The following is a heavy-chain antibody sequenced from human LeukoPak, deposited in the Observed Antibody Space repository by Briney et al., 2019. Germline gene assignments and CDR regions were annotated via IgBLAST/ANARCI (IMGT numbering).Heavy chain of an antibody. D-gene: IGHD3-16*01. Sequence: SETLSLTCTVSGGSISSSSYYWGWIRQPPGKGLEWIGSIYYSGSTSYYPSLKSRVTISVDMSKNQFSLKLSSVTAADTAVYYCTRGAGWLIDYWGQGILVTVSS. CDR3: TRGAGWLIDY. J-gene: IGHJ4*02. CDR1: GGSISSSSYY. V-gene: IGHV4-39*07. CDR2: IYYSGST.